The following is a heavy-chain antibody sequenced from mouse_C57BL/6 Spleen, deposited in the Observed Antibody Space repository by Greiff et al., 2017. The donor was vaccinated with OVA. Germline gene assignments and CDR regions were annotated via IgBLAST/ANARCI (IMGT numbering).Heavy chain of an antibody. CDR3: ARSKNYYGSSWGYFDV. D-gene: IGHD1-1*01. J-gene: IGHJ1*03. Sequence: EVHLVESGGGLVKPGGSLKLSCAASGFTFSDYGMHWVRQAPEKGLEWVAYISSGSSTIYYADTVKGRFTISRDNAKNTLFLQMTSLRSEDTAMYYCARSKNYYGSSWGYFDVWGTGTTVTVSS. V-gene: IGHV5-17*01. CDR1: GFTFSDYG. CDR2: ISSGSSTI.